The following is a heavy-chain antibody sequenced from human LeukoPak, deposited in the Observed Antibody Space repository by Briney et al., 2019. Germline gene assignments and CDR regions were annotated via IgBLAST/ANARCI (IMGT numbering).Heavy chain of an antibody. J-gene: IGHJ5*02. CDR2: VSNSGSI. CDR3: ARDLGLWFGELRAFDP. Sequence: SETLSLTCSVSGGSLRSFSYFWGWIRLPPGKGLEWIGSVSNSGSIYYNPSLDSRASISMDTTKNEVYLKLNYVTAADTAVYFCARDLGLWFGELRAFDPWGQGTLVTVSS. D-gene: IGHD3-10*01. CDR1: GGSLRSFSYF. V-gene: IGHV4-39*07.